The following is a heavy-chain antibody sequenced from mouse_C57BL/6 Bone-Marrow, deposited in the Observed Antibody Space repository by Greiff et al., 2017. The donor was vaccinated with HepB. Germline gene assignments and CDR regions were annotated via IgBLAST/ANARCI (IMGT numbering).Heavy chain of an antibody. V-gene: IGHV1-15*01. CDR1: GYTFTDYE. J-gene: IGHJ3*01. CDR3: TRERILRPSFAY. Sequence: VQLQQSGAELVRPGASVTLSCKASGYTFTDYEMHWVKQTPVHGLEWIGAIDPETGGTAYNQKFKGKAILTADKSSSTAYMELRSLTSEDSAVYYCTRERILRPSFAYWGQGTLVTVSA. D-gene: IGHD1-2*01. CDR2: IDPETGGT.